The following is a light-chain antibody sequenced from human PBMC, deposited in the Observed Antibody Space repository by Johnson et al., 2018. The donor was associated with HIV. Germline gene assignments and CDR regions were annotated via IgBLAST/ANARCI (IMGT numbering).Light chain of an antibody. CDR3: GTWDSSLSAGLPCV. CDR1: SSNIGNNY. J-gene: IGLJ1*01. V-gene: IGLV1-51*02. CDR2: ENN. Sequence: QSVLTQPPSVSAAPGQKVTISCSGSSSNIGNNYVSWYQQLPGTAPKLLIYENNKRPSGIPYRFSGSKSGTSATLGITGLQTGDEADYYCGTWDSSLSAGLPCVFGTGTKVTVL.